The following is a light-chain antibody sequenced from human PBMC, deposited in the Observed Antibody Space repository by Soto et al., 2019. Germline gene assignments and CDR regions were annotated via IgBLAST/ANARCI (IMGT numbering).Light chain of an antibody. CDR1: SSDVGAFNY. J-gene: IGLJ1*01. V-gene: IGLV2-14*03. CDR2: DVS. CDR3: NSYTNNNTYV. Sequence: QSALTQPASVSGSPGQAITISCSGTSSDVGAFNYVSWYQQHPGKAPKLMIYDVSNRPSGVSNRFSGSKSGNTASLTISGLRAEDEADYYCNSYTNNNTYVFGTGTKVTVL.